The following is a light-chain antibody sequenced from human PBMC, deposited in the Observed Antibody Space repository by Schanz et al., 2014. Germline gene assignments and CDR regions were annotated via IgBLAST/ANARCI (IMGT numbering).Light chain of an antibody. CDR1: SSDVGGYDY. V-gene: IGLV2-11*01. J-gene: IGLJ2*01. CDR2: DVT. Sequence: QSVLTQPPSASGSPGQSVTISCTGTSSDVGGYDYVSWYQQYPGKAPKLMIYDVTQRPSGVSDRFSGSKSGNTASLTISGLQAEDEGDYYCHSYDSFLSAVVFGGGTKLTVL. CDR3: HSYDSFLSAVV.